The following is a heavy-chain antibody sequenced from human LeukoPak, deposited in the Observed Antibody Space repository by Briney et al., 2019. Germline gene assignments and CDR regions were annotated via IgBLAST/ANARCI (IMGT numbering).Heavy chain of an antibody. D-gene: IGHD5-12*01. V-gene: IGHV3-15*07. Sequence: GSLSLSCAASGFTFSNAWMNWVRQAQGKGLEWVGRIKSKTDDGTTDYAAPVKVRFTISRDDSKNTLYLEMNSLKTEDTAVYYCTTGRGYSGYDPIDYWGQGTLVTVSS. J-gene: IGHJ4*02. CDR2: IKSKTDDGTT. CDR1: GFTFSNAW. CDR3: TTGRGYSGYDPIDY.